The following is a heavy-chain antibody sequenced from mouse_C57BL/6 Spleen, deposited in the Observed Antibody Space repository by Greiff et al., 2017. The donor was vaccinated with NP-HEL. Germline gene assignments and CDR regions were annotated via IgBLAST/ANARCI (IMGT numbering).Heavy chain of an antibody. CDR1: GYAFSSSW. J-gene: IGHJ1*03. Sequence: QVQLQQSGPELVKPGASVKISCKASGYAFSSSWMNWVKQRPGKGLEWIGRIYPGDGDTNYNGKFKGKATLTADKSSSTAYMQLSSLTSEDSAVYFCAREGLRRGDWYFDVWGTGTTVTVSS. D-gene: IGHD2-4*01. V-gene: IGHV1-82*01. CDR2: IYPGDGDT. CDR3: AREGLRRGDWYFDV.